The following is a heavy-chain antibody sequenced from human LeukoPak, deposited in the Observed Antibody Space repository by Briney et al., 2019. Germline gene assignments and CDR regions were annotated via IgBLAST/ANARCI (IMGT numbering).Heavy chain of an antibody. CDR3: ASEYYDILTGYTPHDY. CDR1: GFTFSSYA. Sequence: GSLRLSCAASGFTFSSYAMSWVRQAPGKGLEWIGSIYYSGSTYYNPSLKSRVTISGDTSKNQFSLKLSSVTAADTAVYYCASEYYDILTGYTPHDYWGQGTLVTVSS. J-gene: IGHJ4*02. V-gene: IGHV4-39*01. CDR2: IYYSGST. D-gene: IGHD3-9*01.